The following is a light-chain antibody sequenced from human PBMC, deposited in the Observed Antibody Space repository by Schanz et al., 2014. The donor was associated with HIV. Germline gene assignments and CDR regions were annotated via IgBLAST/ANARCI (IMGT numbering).Light chain of an antibody. CDR1: QTVSNN. CDR2: GAS. CDR3: QQYGSSPT. J-gene: IGKJ1*01. Sequence: EIVLTQFPGTLSLSPGERATLSCRASQTVSNNLAWYQQKPGQAPRLLIYGASFRATGIPDRFSGSGSGTDFTLTISRLEPEDFAVYYCQQYGSSPTFGQGTRVEIK. V-gene: IGKV3-20*01.